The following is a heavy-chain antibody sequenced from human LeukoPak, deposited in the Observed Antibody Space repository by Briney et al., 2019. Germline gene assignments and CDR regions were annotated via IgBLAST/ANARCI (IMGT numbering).Heavy chain of an antibody. CDR2: IYYSGST. CDR1: GGSISSYY. D-gene: IGHD3-22*01. Sequence: SETLSLTCTVSGGSISSYYWSWIRQPPGKGLEWIGYIYYSGSTNYNPSLKSRVTISVDTSKNQFSLKLSSVTAADTAVYYCARTSHAPYYYDSSGYYPFDYWGQGALVTVSS. J-gene: IGHJ4*02. CDR3: ARTSHAPYYYDSSGYYPFDY. V-gene: IGHV4-59*08.